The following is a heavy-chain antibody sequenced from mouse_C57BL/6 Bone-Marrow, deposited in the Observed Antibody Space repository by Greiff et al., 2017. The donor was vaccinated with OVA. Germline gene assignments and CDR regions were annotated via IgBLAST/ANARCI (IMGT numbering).Heavy chain of an antibody. V-gene: IGHV1-61*01. CDR2: IYPSDSET. J-gene: IGHJ4*01. Sequence: QVQLQQPGAELVRPGSSVKLSCKASGYTFTSYWMDWVKQRPGQGLEWIGNIYPSDSETHYNQKFKDKATLTVDKSSSTAYMQLCSLTSEDSAVYDCVYYDYERGAMDYWGQGTSVTVSS. CDR3: VYYDYERGAMDY. CDR1: GYTFTSYW. D-gene: IGHD2-4*01.